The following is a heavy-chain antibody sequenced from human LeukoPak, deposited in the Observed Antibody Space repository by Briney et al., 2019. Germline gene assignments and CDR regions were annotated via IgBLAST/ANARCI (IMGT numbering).Heavy chain of an antibody. CDR3: IRTSYSGSYDWFDP. CDR1: GGSISSGDYY. V-gene: IGHV4-30-4*08. Sequence: SETLSLTCTVAGGSISSGDYYWSWIRQPPGKGLEWIGYIYYSGSTYYNPSLKSRVTISVDTSKNQFSLKLSSVTAADTAVYYCIRTSYSGSYDWFDPWGQGTLVTVSS. J-gene: IGHJ5*02. D-gene: IGHD1-26*01. CDR2: IYYSGST.